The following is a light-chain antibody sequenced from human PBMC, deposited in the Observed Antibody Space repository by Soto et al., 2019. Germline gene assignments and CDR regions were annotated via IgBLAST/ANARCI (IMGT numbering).Light chain of an antibody. J-gene: IGKJ4*01. CDR1: QGISSH. V-gene: IGKV1-9*01. Sequence: DIQLTQSPSFLSASVGDRVTITCRASQGISSHLLWYQQKPGKAPKLLIYAASTLQSEVPSRFSGGGSGTEFTLTISSLQPEDFATYYCQHVNSYPLTFGGGTKVEIK. CDR3: QHVNSYPLT. CDR2: AAS.